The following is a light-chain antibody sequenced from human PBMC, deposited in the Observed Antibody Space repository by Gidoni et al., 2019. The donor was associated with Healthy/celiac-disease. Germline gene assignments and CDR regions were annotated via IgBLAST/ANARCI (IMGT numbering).Light chain of an antibody. J-gene: IGLJ2*01. CDR1: SSDVGGYNY. Sequence: SALPPPASVSWSPGPSLTISCTGTSSDVGGYNYVSWYQQHPGNAPKLMIYDVSNRPSGVSNRFSGSKSGNTASLTISGLQAEDEADYYCSSYTSSSTLVVFGGGTKLTVL. V-gene: IGLV2-14*01. CDR2: DVS. CDR3: SSYTSSSTLVV.